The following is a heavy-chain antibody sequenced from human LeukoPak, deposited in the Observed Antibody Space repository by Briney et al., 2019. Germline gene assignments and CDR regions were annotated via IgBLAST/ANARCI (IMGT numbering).Heavy chain of an antibody. J-gene: IGHJ5*02. D-gene: IGHD6-19*01. CDR3: PREAASRLGRNWSDP. Sequence: GGSLRLSCAASGFTFSSYGMHWVRQAPGKGLEWVAVIWYDGSNKYYADSVKGRFTISRDNSKHTLYLQMNSLRAEDTAVYYCPREAASRLGRNWSDPWGQGTLVTVSS. V-gene: IGHV3-33*01. CDR2: IWYDGSNK. CDR1: GFTFSSYG.